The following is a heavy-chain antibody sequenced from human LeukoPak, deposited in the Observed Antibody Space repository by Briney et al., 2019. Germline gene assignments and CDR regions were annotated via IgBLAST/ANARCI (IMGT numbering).Heavy chain of an antibody. V-gene: IGHV4-30-2*01. J-gene: IGHJ3*02. CDR3: ARAPTYYYDSSGSPNDAFDI. D-gene: IGHD3-22*01. Sequence: PSETLSLTCAVSGGSISSGGYSWSWIRQPPGKGLEWIGYIYHSGSTYYNPSLKSRVTISVDRSKNQFSLKLSSVTAADTAVYYCARAPTYYYDSSGSPNDAFDIWGQGTMVTVSS. CDR1: GGSISSGGYS. CDR2: IYHSGST.